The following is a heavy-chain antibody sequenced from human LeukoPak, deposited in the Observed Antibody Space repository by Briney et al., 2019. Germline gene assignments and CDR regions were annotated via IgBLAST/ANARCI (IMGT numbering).Heavy chain of an antibody. CDR3: AKVYYGSGSHYKPRITY. CDR2: ISGSGGST. CDR1: GFTFSSYA. J-gene: IGHJ4*02. V-gene: IGHV3-23*01. Sequence: PGGSLRLSCAASGFTFSSYAMSWVRQAPGKGLEWVSAISGSGGSTYYADSVKGRFTISRDNSKNTLYLQMNSLRAEDTAVYYCAKVYYGSGSHYKPRITYWGQGTLVTVSS. D-gene: IGHD3-10*01.